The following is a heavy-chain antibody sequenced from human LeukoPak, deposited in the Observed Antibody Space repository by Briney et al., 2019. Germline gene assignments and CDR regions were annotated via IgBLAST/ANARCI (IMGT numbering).Heavy chain of an antibody. V-gene: IGHV5-51*01. J-gene: IGHJ3*02. CDR2: IYPGDSDT. Sequence: GESLKISCKASGYIFNDYWIGWVRQMPGKGLEWMGIIYPGDSDTRYSPSFQGQVTISGDKSISTAYVQWSSLKASDTAMYYCATVRGGTVVAGRGAFDIWGQGTMVTVSS. CDR3: ATVRGGTVVAGRGAFDI. D-gene: IGHD6-19*01. CDR1: GYIFNDYW.